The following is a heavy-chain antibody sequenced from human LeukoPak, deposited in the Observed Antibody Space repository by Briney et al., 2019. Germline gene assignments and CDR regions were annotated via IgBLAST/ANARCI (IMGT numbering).Heavy chain of an antibody. D-gene: IGHD1-26*01. V-gene: IGHV3-23*01. Sequence: GGSLRLSCAASGFIFDSYWMNWVRQAPGKGLEWVSGTSDRGDYTYYADSMKGRFTISRDNSKNTLYLQMNSLRAEDTALYFCAKKAQYNGNYPLDYWGQGTLVTVSS. CDR1: GFIFDSYW. J-gene: IGHJ4*02. CDR3: AKKAQYNGNYPLDY. CDR2: TSDRGDYT.